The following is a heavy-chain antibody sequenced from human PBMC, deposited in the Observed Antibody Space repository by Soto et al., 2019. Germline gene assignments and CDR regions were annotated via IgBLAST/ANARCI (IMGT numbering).Heavy chain of an antibody. D-gene: IGHD3-22*01. Sequence: GGSLRLSCAASGFTFSSYSMNWVRQAPGKGLEWVSSISSSSSYIYYADSVKGRFTISRDNAKNSLYLQMNSLRAEDTAVYYCASPTYYYDSSGPPAYWGQGTLVSGSS. CDR2: ISSSSSYI. CDR3: ASPTYYYDSSGPPAY. V-gene: IGHV3-21*01. CDR1: GFTFSSYS. J-gene: IGHJ4*02.